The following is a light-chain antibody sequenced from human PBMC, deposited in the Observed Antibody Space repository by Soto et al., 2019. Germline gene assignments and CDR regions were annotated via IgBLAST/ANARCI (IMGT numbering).Light chain of an antibody. Sequence: EIVMTQSPATLSVSPGERATLSCRASQSVSSNLAWYQQKPGQAPRLLIYVASTRATGTPARFSGSGSGTEFNLTISSLQSEDFAVYYCQQYNNWPSPFTFGQGTRLEIK. J-gene: IGKJ5*01. V-gene: IGKV3-15*01. CDR2: VAS. CDR1: QSVSSN. CDR3: QQYNNWPSPFT.